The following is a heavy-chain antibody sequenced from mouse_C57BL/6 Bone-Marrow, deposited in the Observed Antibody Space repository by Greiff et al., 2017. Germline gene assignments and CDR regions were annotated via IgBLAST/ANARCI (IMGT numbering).Heavy chain of an antibody. V-gene: IGHV1-62-2*01. J-gene: IGHJ3*01. CDR3: ARGSYYVSFAY. Sequence: QVQLKESGAELVKPGASVKLSCKASGYTFTEYTIHWVKQRSGQGLEWIGWFYPGSGSIKYNEKFKDKATLTADKSSSTVDMELSRLTSEDSAVYCCARGSYYVSFAYWGQGTLVTVSA. CDR2: FYPGSGSI. D-gene: IGHD1-1*01. CDR1: GYTFTEYT.